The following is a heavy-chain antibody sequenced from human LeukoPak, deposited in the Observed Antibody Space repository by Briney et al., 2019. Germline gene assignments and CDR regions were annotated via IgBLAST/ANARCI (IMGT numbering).Heavy chain of an antibody. Sequence: GGSLRLSCAASGFIFSSYSMSWVRQAPGKGLEWVSAIGVSGGNTYYADSVKGRFTISRDNSKNTLYLQMNSLRAEDTAVYYCAVPQWELHNWGQGTLVTVSS. CDR1: GFIFSSYS. V-gene: IGHV3-23*01. CDR3: AVPQWELHN. D-gene: IGHD1-26*01. J-gene: IGHJ4*02. CDR2: IGVSGGNT.